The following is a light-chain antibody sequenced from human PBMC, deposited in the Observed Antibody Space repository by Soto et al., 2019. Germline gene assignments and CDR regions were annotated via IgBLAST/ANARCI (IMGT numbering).Light chain of an antibody. V-gene: IGLV1-47*01. CDR3: AAWDDSLSGVV. CDR1: SSNIGSNY. J-gene: IGLJ2*01. Sequence: QSVLAQPPSASGTPGQRVTISCSGSSSNIGSNYVYWYQQLPGTAPKLLIYRNNQRPSGVPDQFSGSKSGTSVSLAISGLRSEDEADYYCAAWDDSLSGVVFGGGTKLTVL. CDR2: RNN.